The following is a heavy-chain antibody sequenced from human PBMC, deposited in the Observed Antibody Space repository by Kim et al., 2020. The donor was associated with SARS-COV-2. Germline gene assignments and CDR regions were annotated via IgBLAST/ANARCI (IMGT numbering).Heavy chain of an antibody. CDR3: ARYRRDGYNYHYYYGMDV. D-gene: IGHD5-12*01. J-gene: IGHJ6*02. Sequence: GESLKISCKGSGYSFTSYWIGWVRQMPGKGLEWMGIIYPCDSDTRYSPSFQGQVTISADKSISTAYLQWSSLKASDTAMYYCARYRRDGYNYHYYYGMDVWGQGTTVTVSS. CDR1: GYSFTSYW. CDR2: IYPCDSDT. V-gene: IGHV5-51*01.